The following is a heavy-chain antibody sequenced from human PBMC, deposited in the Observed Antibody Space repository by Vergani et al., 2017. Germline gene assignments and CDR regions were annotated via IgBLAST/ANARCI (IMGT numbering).Heavy chain of an antibody. J-gene: IGHJ4*02. V-gene: IGHV3-48*03. Sequence: EVQLVESGGGLVQPGGSLRLSCAASGFTFSSYEMNWVRQAPGKGLEWVSYISSSGSTIYYADSVKGRFTISRDNAKNTLYLQMNSLRAEDTAVYYCDRGSAAADDYWGQGTLVTVSS. CDR3: DRGSAAADDY. CDR1: GFTFSSYE. D-gene: IGHD6-13*01. CDR2: ISSSGSTI.